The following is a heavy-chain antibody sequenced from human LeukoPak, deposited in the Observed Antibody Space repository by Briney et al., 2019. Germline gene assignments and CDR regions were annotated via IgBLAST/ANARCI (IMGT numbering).Heavy chain of an antibody. Sequence: ASVKVSCKASGYTFTSYGISWVRQAPGQGLEWMGWINPYNGDTNYAQKLQGRVTMTTDTSTSTAYMELSSLRSDDTAVYYCARQRSSGWYTPYYYYYMDVWGKGTTVTVSS. CDR2: INPYNGDT. CDR3: ARQRSSGWYTPYYYYYMDV. CDR1: GYTFTSYG. D-gene: IGHD6-19*01. V-gene: IGHV1-18*01. J-gene: IGHJ6*03.